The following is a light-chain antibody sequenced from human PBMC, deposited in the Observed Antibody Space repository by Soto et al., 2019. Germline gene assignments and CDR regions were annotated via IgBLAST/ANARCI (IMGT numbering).Light chain of an antibody. J-gene: IGKJ2*01. CDR3: QQYGGAPYT. Sequence: EIVLTQSPGTLSLSPGERATLSCRASQSDSNDYLAWYQQKPGQAPSLLIYGAFHRATGIPDRFSGTGSGTDFTLTISRLEPEDFAVYYCQQYGGAPYTFGQGTKLDIK. CDR2: GAF. CDR1: QSDSNDY. V-gene: IGKV3-20*01.